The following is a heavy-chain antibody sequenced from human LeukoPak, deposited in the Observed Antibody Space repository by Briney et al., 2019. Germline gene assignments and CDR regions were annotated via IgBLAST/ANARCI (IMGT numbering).Heavy chain of an antibody. D-gene: IGHD2-8*01. CDR2: ISAYNGNT. V-gene: IGHV1-18*01. Sequence: GESLKISCKGSGYSFTSYGISWVRQAPGQGLEWMGWISAYNGNTNYAQKLQGRVTMTTDTSTSTAYMELRSLRSDDTAVYYCARDSIVLMVYAMPNWFDPWGQGTLVTVSS. CDR3: ARDSIVLMVYAMPNWFDP. J-gene: IGHJ5*02. CDR1: GYSFTSYG.